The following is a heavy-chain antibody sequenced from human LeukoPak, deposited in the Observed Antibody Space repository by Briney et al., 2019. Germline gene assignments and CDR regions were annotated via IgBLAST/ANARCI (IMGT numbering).Heavy chain of an antibody. CDR2: INHSGST. CDR1: GGSFSGYY. CDR3: ARDFRSYYYDSSGYFDY. J-gene: IGHJ4*02. V-gene: IGHV4-34*01. D-gene: IGHD3-22*01. Sequence: SETLSLTCAVYGGSFSGYYWSWIRQPPGKGLEWIGEINHSGSTNYNPSLKSRVTISVDTSKNQFSLKLSSVTAADTAVYYCARDFRSYYYDSSGYFDYWGQGTLVTVSS.